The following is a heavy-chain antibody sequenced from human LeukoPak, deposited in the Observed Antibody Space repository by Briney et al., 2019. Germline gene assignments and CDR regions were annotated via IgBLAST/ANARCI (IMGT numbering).Heavy chain of an antibody. V-gene: IGHV3-23*01. Sequence: GGCLRLSCAAPGFTFCGYARSWGPHGPGKGLEWGSAISGSGGSTYYADSVKGRFTISRDNSKNTLYLQMNSLRAEDTAVYYCAKTGRLWGQGTLVTVSS. CDR1: GFTFCGYA. CDR2: ISGSGGST. CDR3: AKTGRL. J-gene: IGHJ4*02. D-gene: IGHD1-14*01.